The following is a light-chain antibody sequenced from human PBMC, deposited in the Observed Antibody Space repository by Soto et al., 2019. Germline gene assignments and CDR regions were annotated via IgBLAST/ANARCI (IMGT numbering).Light chain of an antibody. Sequence: DIEMPQSPSSLSASVGDCVTIICRASQDIRNYVNGDQQKPGKAPQLLCYYASNLETVGPSMFSGSGAGTYFTFTISSLQPEDIATYYCPQYANLPLTFGGGTNVEIK. CDR3: PQYANLPLT. J-gene: IGKJ4*01. CDR2: YAS. V-gene: IGKV1-33*01. CDR1: QDIRNY.